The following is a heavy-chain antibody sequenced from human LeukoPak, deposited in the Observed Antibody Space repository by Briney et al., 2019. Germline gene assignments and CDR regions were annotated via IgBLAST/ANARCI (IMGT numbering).Heavy chain of an antibody. CDR1: GFTFSIYA. CDR3: ARDRYGDYGDFDY. D-gene: IGHD4-17*01. CDR2: ISYDGSNK. J-gene: IGHJ4*02. Sequence: GGSLRLSCAASGFTFSIYAMHWVRQAPGKGLEWVAVISYDGSNKYYADSVKGRFTISRDNSKNTLYLQMNSLRAEDTAVYYCARDRYGDYGDFDYWGQGTLVTVSS. V-gene: IGHV3-30*04.